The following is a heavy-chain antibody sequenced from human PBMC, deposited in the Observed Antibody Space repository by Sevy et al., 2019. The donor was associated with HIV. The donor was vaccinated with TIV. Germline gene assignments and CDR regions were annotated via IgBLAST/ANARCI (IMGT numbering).Heavy chain of an antibody. CDR1: GFTFSSYA. CDR2: ISYDGSNK. J-gene: IGHJ3*02. V-gene: IGHV3-30-3*01. D-gene: IGHD3-22*01. CDR3: ARDWYYYDSSGYYSGAFDI. Sequence: GGSLRLSCAASGFTFSSYAMHWVRQAPGKGLEWVAVISYDGSNKYYADSVKGRFTISRDNSKNTLYLQMNSLRAEDTAVYYCARDWYYYDSSGYYSGAFDIWGQGTMVTVSS.